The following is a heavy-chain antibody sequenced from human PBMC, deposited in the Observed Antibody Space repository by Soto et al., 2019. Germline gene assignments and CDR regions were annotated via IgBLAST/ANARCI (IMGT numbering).Heavy chain of an antibody. CDR1: GFTFSSYA. V-gene: IGHV3-23*01. J-gene: IGHJ4*02. CDR2: ISGSGGST. D-gene: IGHD2-21*02. Sequence: EVQLLESGGGLVQPGGSLRLSCAASGFTFSSYAMSWVRQAPGKGLEWVSAISGSGGSTYYADSVKGRFTISRDNSKNTLYLQMNSLRAEDTAVYYCPKVPGANFGGNSSDYWGQGTLVTVSS. CDR3: PKVPGANFGGNSSDY.